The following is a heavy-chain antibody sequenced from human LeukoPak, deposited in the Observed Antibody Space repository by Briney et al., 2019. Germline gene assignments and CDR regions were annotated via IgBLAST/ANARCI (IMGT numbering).Heavy chain of an antibody. Sequence: PSETLFLTCTVSGGSISSYYWSWIRQPPGKGLEWIGYIYSSGSTNYNPSLKSRVTISVDTSKNQFSLKLTSVTAADTAVYYCARAYYYGSGSYGLDYWGQGTLVTVSS. CDR1: GGSISSYY. D-gene: IGHD3-10*01. V-gene: IGHV4-59*01. CDR3: ARAYYYGSGSYGLDY. J-gene: IGHJ4*02. CDR2: IYSSGST.